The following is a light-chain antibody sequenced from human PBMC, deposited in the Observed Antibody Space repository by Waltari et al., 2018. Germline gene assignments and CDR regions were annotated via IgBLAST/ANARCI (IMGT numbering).Light chain of an antibody. V-gene: IGLV2-14*01. Sequence: QSALTQPASVSGSPGQSIPVSCTGTRTDVCAYNSLCWYQQRPGKAPKLMISDVSNRLSGFSDRFSGSKSGNTASLTISGLQAEDEADYYCSSFTNSGSWVFGGGTKVTVL. J-gene: IGLJ3*02. CDR3: SSFTNSGSWV. CDR1: RTDVCAYNS. CDR2: DVS.